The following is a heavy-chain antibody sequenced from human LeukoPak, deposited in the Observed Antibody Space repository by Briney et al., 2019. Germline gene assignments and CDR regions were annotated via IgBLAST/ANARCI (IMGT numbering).Heavy chain of an antibody. CDR1: GDSISSYY. CDR3: ARAQGSSWTPGGY. V-gene: IGHV4-59*08. CDR2: VDHTGNT. D-gene: IGHD6-13*01. Sequence: SETLSLTCTVSGDSISSYYWSWIRQAPGKGLEWIGYVDHTGNTNYNPSLKSRLTISVDTSKKQFSLKLNSVTAADTAVYYCARAQGSSWTPGGYWGQGTLVTVSS. J-gene: IGHJ4*02.